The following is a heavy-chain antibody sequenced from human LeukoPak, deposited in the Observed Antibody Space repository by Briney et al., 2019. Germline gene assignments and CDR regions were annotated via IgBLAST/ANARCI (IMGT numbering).Heavy chain of an antibody. CDR1: GFTFSDYY. V-gene: IGHV3-69-1*02. CDR3: ATETIGRHYDY. D-gene: IGHD1-14*01. J-gene: IGHJ4*02. CDR2: ISSGSTI. Sequence: PGGSLRLSCAASGFTFSDYYMSWIRQAPGKGLEWVSYISSGSTIYYADSVKGRFTISRDNAKNSLYLQMNSLRAEDTAVYYCATETIGRHYDYWGQGTLLTVSS.